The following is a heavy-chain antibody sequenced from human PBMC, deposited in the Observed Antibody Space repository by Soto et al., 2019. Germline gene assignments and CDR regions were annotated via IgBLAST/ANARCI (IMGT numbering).Heavy chain of an antibody. Sequence: GGSLRLSCAASGFTFSSYSMNWVRQAPGKGLEWVSSISSSSSYIYYADSVKGRFTISRDNAKNSLYLQMNSLRAEDTAVYYCARGYCSGGSCYSYYGMDVWGQGTTVTVSS. V-gene: IGHV3-21*01. J-gene: IGHJ6*02. CDR3: ARGYCSGGSCYSYYGMDV. CDR1: GFTFSSYS. D-gene: IGHD2-15*01. CDR2: ISSSSSYI.